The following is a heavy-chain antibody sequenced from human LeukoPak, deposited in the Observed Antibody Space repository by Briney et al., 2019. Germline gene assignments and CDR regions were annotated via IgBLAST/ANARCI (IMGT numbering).Heavy chain of an antibody. Sequence: PGGSLRLSCAASGFTFSSYSTNWVRQAPGKGLEWVSSISSSSRYIYYADSVKGRFTISRDNSKNTLYLQMNSLRAEDTAVYYCAKELYRVVAEGPFDYWGQGTLVTVSS. CDR2: ISSSSRYI. J-gene: IGHJ4*02. CDR1: GFTFSSYS. V-gene: IGHV3-21*01. D-gene: IGHD3-22*01. CDR3: AKELYRVVAEGPFDY.